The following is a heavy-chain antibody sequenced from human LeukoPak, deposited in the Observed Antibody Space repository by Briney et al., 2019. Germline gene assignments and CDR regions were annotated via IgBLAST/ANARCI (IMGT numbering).Heavy chain of an antibody. CDR1: GYSFTSYW. Sequence: GESLKISCKGSGYSFTSYWIGWVRQMPGKGLEWMGIIYPGDSDTRYSPSFQGQVTISADKSISTAYLQWSSLKASDTAMYYCARRAAKGYYYYYYMDVRGKGTTVTVSS. CDR3: ARRAAKGYYYYYYMDV. J-gene: IGHJ6*03. CDR2: IYPGDSDT. D-gene: IGHD2-15*01. V-gene: IGHV5-51*01.